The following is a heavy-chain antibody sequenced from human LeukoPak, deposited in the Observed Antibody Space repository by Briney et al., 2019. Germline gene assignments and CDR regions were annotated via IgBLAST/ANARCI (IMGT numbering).Heavy chain of an antibody. J-gene: IGHJ5*02. Sequence: ASVKVSCKASGYTFTGYYMHWVRQAPGQGLEWMGWINPNSGGTNYAQKFQGRVTMTRDTSISTAYMELSRLRSDDTAVYYCASGLLEWLFIGPTGSQRPHNWFDPWGQGTLVTVSS. CDR3: ASGLLEWLFIGPTGSQRPHNWFDP. D-gene: IGHD3-3*01. V-gene: IGHV1-2*02. CDR1: GYTFTGYY. CDR2: INPNSGGT.